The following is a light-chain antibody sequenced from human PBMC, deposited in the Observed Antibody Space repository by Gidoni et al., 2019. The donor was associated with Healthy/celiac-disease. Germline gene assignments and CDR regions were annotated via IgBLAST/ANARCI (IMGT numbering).Light chain of an antibody. Sequence: DIQLTQSPSFLSASVGDRVTITCRASQGISSYLAWYQQNPGQAPKLLIYAASTLQSGVPARFSGSGSGTEFTLTISSLQPEDFATYYCQQLNSYPITFGQGTRLEIK. V-gene: IGKV1-9*01. J-gene: IGKJ5*01. CDR2: AAS. CDR1: QGISSY. CDR3: QQLNSYPIT.